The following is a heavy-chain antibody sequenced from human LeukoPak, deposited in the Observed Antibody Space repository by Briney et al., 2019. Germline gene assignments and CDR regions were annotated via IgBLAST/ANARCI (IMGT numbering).Heavy chain of an antibody. V-gene: IGHV1-69*05. Sequence: GASVKVSCKASGGTFSSYAISWVRQAPGQGLEWMGGIIPIFGTANYAQKFQGRVTITTDESTSTAYMELSGLRSEDTAVYYCARGSDYYDRRAFDMWGQGTTVTVSS. J-gene: IGHJ3*02. CDR3: ARGSDYYDRRAFDM. D-gene: IGHD3-22*01. CDR1: GGTFSSYA. CDR2: IIPIFGTA.